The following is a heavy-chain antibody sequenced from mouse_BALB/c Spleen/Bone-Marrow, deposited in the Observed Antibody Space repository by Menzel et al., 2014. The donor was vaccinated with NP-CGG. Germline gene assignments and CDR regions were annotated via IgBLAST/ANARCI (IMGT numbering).Heavy chain of an antibody. CDR3: ARFRSYTMDF. CDR1: GYTFSNLW. V-gene: IGHV1-9*01. CDR2: ILPGSDST. Sequence: QVQLQQSGAELMKPGASVKISCKATGYTFSNLWIEWMKPRPGHGLEWIGEILPGSDSTKYHEKFKGKATFTADPSTKTVYMQLSSLTSEDSAVYYCARFRSYTMDFWGQGTSVTVSS. J-gene: IGHJ4*01.